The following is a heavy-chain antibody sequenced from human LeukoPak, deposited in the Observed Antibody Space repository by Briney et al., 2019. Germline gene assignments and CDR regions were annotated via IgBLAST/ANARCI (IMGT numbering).Heavy chain of an antibody. V-gene: IGHV3-74*01. D-gene: IGHD3-22*01. CDR1: GNYW. CDR3: VSSYETY. J-gene: IGHJ4*02. CDR2: INSDGSWT. Sequence: GGSLRLSCAASGNYWMHWVRQAPGKGLVWVSHINSDGSWTSYADSVKGRFTISKDNAKNTVYLQMNSLRAEDTAVHYCVSSYETYWGRGTLVTVSS.